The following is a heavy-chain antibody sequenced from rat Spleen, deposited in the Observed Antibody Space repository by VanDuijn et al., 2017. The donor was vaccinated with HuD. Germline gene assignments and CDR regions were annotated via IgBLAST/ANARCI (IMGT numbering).Heavy chain of an antibody. V-gene: IGHV3-3*01. Sequence: EVQLQESGPALVKPSQSLSLTCSVTGYSITSSYRWNWIRKFPGNKLEWMGYINSAGSTNYNPSLKSRISITRDTAKNQFFLQVNSATTEDTATYYCARRGYNWDYFDYWGQGVMVTVSS. CDR2: INSAGST. CDR3: ARRGYNWDYFDY. CDR1: GYSITSSYR. D-gene: IGHD1-5*01. J-gene: IGHJ2*01.